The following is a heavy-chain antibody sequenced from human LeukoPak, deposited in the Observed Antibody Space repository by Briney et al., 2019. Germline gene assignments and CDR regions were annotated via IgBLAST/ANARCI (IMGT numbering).Heavy chain of an antibody. D-gene: IGHD3-3*01. CDR3: TRTFGVVID. CDR2: IRSKANSYAT. V-gene: IGHV3-73*01. Sequence: GGSLRLSCAASGFTFSGSAMHWVRQASGKGLEWVGRIRSKANSYATAYAASVEGRFTISRDDSKNTAYLQMNSLKTEDTAVYYCTRTFGVVIDWGQGTLVTVSS. J-gene: IGHJ4*02. CDR1: GFTFSGSA.